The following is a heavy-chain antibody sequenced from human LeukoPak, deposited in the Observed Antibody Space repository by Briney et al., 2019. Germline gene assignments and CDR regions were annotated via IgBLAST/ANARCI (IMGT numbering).Heavy chain of an antibody. CDR3: ARGGMVRGAISNGFDT. CDR1: AGTFTSYA. D-gene: IGHD3-10*01. Sequence: ASVKVSCKASAGTFTSYANSWHRHAPGQGLEWMGGIIPIFGTANYAQKFQGRVTITADESTSTAYMELTRLRSDDTAAYYCARGGMVRGAISNGFDTWGQGTLVTVSS. CDR2: IIPIFGTA. V-gene: IGHV1-69*13. J-gene: IGHJ5*02.